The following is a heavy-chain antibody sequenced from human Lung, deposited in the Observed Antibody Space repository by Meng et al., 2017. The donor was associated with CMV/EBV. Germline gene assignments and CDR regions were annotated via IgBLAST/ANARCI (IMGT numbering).Heavy chain of an antibody. J-gene: IGHJ1*01. Sequence: VHCRGAGQAKANPSACRSFTCAVSVYSITTHHWLAWVRQPPGKGLERIGEIPHRPSTAYNPSLKSRVSLSIDKSKLQFSLKLTSVTAADTPVYHCLRRSGGSVWGQGTLVTVSS. V-gene: IGHV4-4*02. CDR2: IPHRPST. CDR1: VYSITTHHW. CDR3: LRRSGGSV. D-gene: IGHD3-10*01.